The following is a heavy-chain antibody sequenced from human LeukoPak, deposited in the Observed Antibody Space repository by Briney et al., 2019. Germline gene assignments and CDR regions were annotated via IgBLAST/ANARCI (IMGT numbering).Heavy chain of an antibody. CDR2: IYYSGST. Sequence: PSETLSLTCTVSGGSISSNSYYWGWIRQPPGKGLEWIGSIYYSGSTYYNPSLKSRVTISVDTSKNQFSLKLSSVTAADTAVYYCARHAGGSSPLRWFDPWGQGTLVTVSS. J-gene: IGHJ5*02. CDR1: GGSISSNSYY. V-gene: IGHV4-39*01. CDR3: ARHAGGSSPLRWFDP. D-gene: IGHD6-6*01.